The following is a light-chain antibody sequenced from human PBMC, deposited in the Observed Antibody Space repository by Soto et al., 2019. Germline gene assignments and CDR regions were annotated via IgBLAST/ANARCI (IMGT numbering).Light chain of an antibody. Sequence: EIVMTQSPATLSVSPGERATLSCRASQSVSSNLAWYQQKPGQAPRLLIHGASTRATGTPARFSGSGSGTEFTLTISSLQSEDFAVHYCQQYYNWLGTFGQGTKVEIK. CDR2: GAS. J-gene: IGKJ1*01. CDR1: QSVSSN. CDR3: QQYYNWLGT. V-gene: IGKV3-15*01.